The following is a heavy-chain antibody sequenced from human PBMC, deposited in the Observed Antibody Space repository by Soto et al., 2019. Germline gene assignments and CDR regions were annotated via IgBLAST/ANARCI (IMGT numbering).Heavy chain of an antibody. CDR1: GFTFSSYG. V-gene: IGHV3-30*18. D-gene: IGHD3-16*01. J-gene: IGHJ4*02. CDR2: ISCDGSNT. Sequence: QVQLVESGGGVVQPGRSLRLSCAASGFTFSSYGMHWVRQAPGKGLEWVAVISCDGSNTYYADSVKGRFTISRDNSKNKLYLHMNSLRAEDTAVYYCANDYAVITFGGVPPNRLGGGLDYWGQGTLVTVSS. CDR3: ANDYAVITFGGVPPNRLGGGLDY.